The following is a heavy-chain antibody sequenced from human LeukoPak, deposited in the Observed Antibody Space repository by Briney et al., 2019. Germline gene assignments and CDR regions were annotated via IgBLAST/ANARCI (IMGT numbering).Heavy chain of an antibody. D-gene: IGHD6-13*01. J-gene: IGHJ6*02. CDR3: ARDIAAVGMGLGYYYGMDV. Sequence: SETLSLTCAVSGGSISSYYWSWIRQPPGKGLEWIGYIYYSGSTNYNPSLKSRVTISVDTSKNQFSLKLSSVTAADTAVYYCARDIAAVGMGLGYYYGMDVWGQGTTVTVSS. V-gene: IGHV4-59*01. CDR2: IYYSGST. CDR1: GGSISSYY.